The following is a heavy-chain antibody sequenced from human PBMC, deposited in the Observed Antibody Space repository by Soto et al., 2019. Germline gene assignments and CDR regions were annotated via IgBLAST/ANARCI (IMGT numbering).Heavy chain of an antibody. D-gene: IGHD6-19*01. J-gene: IGHJ5*02. CDR2: INQDGGEK. CDR3: AGGSGWTSDT. V-gene: IGHV3-7*05. Sequence: EVQLVESGGGLVQPGGSLEPSWAVPDFPLMPWVRQAPGKGLGWVANINQDGGEKHYLESVGGRFTISRDNAKKSLYLEMNSLRAEDTAVYYCAGGSGWTSDTWGQGTLVTVSS. CDR1: DFPL.